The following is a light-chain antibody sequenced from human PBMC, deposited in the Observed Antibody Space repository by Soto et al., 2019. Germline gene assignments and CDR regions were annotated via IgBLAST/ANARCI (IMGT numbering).Light chain of an antibody. J-gene: IGKJ5*01. CDR2: TGS. CDR3: QQLHDYPIT. V-gene: IGKV1-9*01. CDR1: QAIDSW. Sequence: DIQMTQSPSSVSASVGDRPTITCRASQAIDSWLAWYQQKPGEAPELLIFTGSLLHSGVPPRFSSSGSGTDFTLTISSLHPEDFATYYCQQLHDYPITFGQGTRLEIK.